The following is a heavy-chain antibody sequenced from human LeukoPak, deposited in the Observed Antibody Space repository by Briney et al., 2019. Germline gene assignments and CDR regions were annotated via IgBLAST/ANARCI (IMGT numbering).Heavy chain of an antibody. CDR1: GGSISSGGYY. D-gene: IGHD6-13*01. CDR3: AREIGAAVQYYFDY. V-gene: IGHV4-31*03. Sequence: PSQTLSLTCTVFGGSISSGGYYWSWIRQHPGKGLEWIGYIYYSGSTYYNPSLKSRVTISVDTSKNQFSLKLSSVTAADTAVYYCAREIGAAVQYYFDYWGQGTLVTVSS. CDR2: IYYSGST. J-gene: IGHJ4*02.